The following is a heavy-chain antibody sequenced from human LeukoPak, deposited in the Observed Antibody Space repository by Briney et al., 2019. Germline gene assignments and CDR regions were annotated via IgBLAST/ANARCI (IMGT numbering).Heavy chain of an antibody. V-gene: IGHV1-18*01. J-gene: IGHJ4*02. CDR1: GYTFTHYG. D-gene: IGHD2-2*01. CDR3: AKTRKSGYCSSTSCYWGYFDY. CDR2: FSTHNGNT. Sequence: ASVKVSCKTSGYTFTHYGISWVRQAPGQGLEWLGWFSTHNGNTNYAQKVQGRVTITADESTSTAYMELSSLRSEDTAVYYCAKTRKSGYCSSTSCYWGYFDYWGQGTLVTVSS.